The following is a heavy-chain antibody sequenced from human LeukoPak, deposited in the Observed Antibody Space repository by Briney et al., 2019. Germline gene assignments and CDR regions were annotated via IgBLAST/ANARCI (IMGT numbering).Heavy chain of an antibody. CDR2: IHTSGST. V-gene: IGHV4-61*02. D-gene: IGHD3-3*01. CDR3: TRAAKMRFLEWFPCDP. CDR1: GGSISSGSYY. J-gene: IGHJ5*02. Sequence: SETLSLTCTVSGGSISSGSYYWTWIRQPAGKGLEWIGRIHTSGSTGYSPSLKSRVTISLDTAKNQFSLRLSSVTAADTAVYYCTRAAKMRFLEWFPCDPWGQGTLVTVS.